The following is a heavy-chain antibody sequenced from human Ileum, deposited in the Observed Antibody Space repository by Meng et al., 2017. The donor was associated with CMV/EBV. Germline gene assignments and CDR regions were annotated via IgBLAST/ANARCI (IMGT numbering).Heavy chain of an antibody. Sequence: SETLSLTCTVSGGSISSYYWSWIRQPPGKGLEWIGYIYYSGSTNYNPSLKSRVIISVDTSKNQFSLKLSSVTAADTAVYYCAREGDYFDYWGQGTLVTVSS. V-gene: IGHV4-59*01. CDR3: AREGDYFDY. CDR1: GGSISSYY. CDR2: IYYSGST. J-gene: IGHJ4*02.